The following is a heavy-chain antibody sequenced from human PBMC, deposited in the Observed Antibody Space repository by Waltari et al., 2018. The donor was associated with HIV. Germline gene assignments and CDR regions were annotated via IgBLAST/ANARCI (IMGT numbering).Heavy chain of an antibody. J-gene: IGHJ4*02. CDR1: GSPSSTTG. V-gene: IGHV3-74*01. CDR2: IKSDGTIT. Sequence: EVQLVESGGGLVQPGGSLNPACAPPGSPSSTTGCPWAAQAPGKGLVWVSRIKSDGTITTYADSVKGRFTISRDNAKNTLFLQMNSLRAEDTAINYCARDLVVLRYFDWLSTYFDYWGQGTLVTVSS. CDR3: ARDLVVLRYFDWLSTYFDY. D-gene: IGHD3-9*01.